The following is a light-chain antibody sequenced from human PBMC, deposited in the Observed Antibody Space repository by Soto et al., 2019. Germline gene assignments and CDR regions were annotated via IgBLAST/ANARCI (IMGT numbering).Light chain of an antibody. CDR1: QTINTY. V-gene: IGKV1-39*01. CDR3: QQGSSAPFT. J-gene: IGKJ2*01. Sequence: DIQVTQSPSSLSASVGDRVTITCRTSQTINTYLNWYQQQPGKAPKLLIFAASTLHSGVPSRFSGSGSWTEFTLTITSLQPEDFATYYCQQGSSAPFTFGPGTQLEV. CDR2: AAS.